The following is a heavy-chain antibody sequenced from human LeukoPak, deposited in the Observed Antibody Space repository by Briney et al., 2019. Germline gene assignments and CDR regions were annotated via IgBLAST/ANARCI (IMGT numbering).Heavy chain of an antibody. CDR3: ARDSSSWYSAQDY. CDR2: IYSGGST. J-gene: IGHJ4*02. D-gene: IGHD6-13*01. Sequence: PGGSLRLSCAASGFTVSSNYMSWVRQAPGKGLGWVSVIYSGGSTYYADSVKGRFTISRDNSKNTLYLQMNSLRAEDTAVYYCARDSSSWYSAQDYWGQGTLVTVSS. CDR1: GFTVSSNY. V-gene: IGHV3-53*01.